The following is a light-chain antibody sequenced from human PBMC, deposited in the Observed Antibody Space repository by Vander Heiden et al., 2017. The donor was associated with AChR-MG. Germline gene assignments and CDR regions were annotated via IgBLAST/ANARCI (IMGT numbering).Light chain of an antibody. CDR2: QDT. Sequence: SYELTQPPSVSVSPGQTASITSSGDRLGDKYACWYQQRPGQSPVLVIYQDTKRPSGIPERFSGSNSGNTATLTISGTQAMDEAYYYCQAWDSSTSVFGGGTKLTVL. CDR1: RLGDKY. V-gene: IGLV3-1*01. CDR3: QAWDSSTSV. J-gene: IGLJ3*02.